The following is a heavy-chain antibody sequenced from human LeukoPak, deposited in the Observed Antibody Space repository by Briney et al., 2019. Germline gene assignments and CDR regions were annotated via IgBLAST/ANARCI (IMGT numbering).Heavy chain of an antibody. CDR1: GGSISSYY. V-gene: IGHV4-59*12. J-gene: IGHJ4*02. CDR3: ARRAMVRGTYFDY. Sequence: SETLSLTCTVSGGSISSYYWSWIRQPPGKGLEWLGYIYYSGNTNYNPSLKSRVTISVDTSKKQFSLKLSSVTAADTAVYYCARRAMVRGTYFDYWGQGTLVTVSS. CDR2: IYYSGNT. D-gene: IGHD3-10*01.